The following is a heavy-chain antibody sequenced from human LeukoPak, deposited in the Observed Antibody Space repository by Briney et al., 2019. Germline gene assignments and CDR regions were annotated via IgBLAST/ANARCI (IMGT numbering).Heavy chain of an antibody. V-gene: IGHV4-59*12. CDR1: GGSISSYY. J-gene: IGHJ4*02. CDR3: ASSRGYSYGRKFDY. Sequence: SETLSLTCTVSGGSISSYYWSWIRQPPGKGLEWIGYIYYSGSTNYNPSLKSRVTISVDTSKNQFSLKLSSVTAADTAVYYCASSRGYSYGRKFDYWSQGTLVTVSS. D-gene: IGHD5-18*01. CDR2: IYYSGST.